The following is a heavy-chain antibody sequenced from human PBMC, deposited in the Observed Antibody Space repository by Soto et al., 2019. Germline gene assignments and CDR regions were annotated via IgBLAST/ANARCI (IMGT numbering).Heavy chain of an antibody. CDR2: IIPIFGTA. D-gene: IGHD2-21*02. CDR3: ARALRAYCGGDCPYYFDY. V-gene: IGHV1-69*13. CDR1: GVTFSSYA. J-gene: IGHJ4*02. Sequence: VASVKVSCKASGVTFSSYAISWVRQAPGQGLEWMGGIIPIFGTANYAQKFQGRVTITADESTSTAYMELSSLRSEDTAVYYCARALRAYCGGDCPYYFDYWGQGTLVTVSS.